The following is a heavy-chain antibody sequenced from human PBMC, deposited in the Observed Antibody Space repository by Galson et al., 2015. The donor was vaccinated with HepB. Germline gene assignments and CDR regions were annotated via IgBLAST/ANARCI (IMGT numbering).Heavy chain of an antibody. CDR3: ASVDRLTVYGTCGYYLY. CDR1: GFSFSAYH. V-gene: IGHV3-11*03. Sequence: SLRLSCAASGFSFSAYHMRWIRRTPGRGLEWISDISSGSSYTNHAASVKGRFTISRDNSKNSVYLDMGNLSSADTAVYYCASVDRLTVYGTCGYYLYWGQGTLVTVSS. D-gene: IGHD3-22*01. CDR2: ISSGSSYT. J-gene: IGHJ4*02.